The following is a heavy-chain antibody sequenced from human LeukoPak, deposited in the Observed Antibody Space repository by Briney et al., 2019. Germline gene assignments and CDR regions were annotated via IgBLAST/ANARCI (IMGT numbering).Heavy chain of an antibody. CDR3: ARGSWIQLWLRYYFDY. D-gene: IGHD5-18*01. J-gene: IGHJ4*02. CDR2: INSDGSST. Sequence: GGYLRLSCAASGFTFSSYWMHWVRQAPGKGLVWVSRINSDGSSTSYADSVKGRFTISRDNAKNTLYLQMNSLRAEDTAVYYCARGSWIQLWLRYYFDYWGQGTLVTVSS. CDR1: GFTFSSYW. V-gene: IGHV3-74*01.